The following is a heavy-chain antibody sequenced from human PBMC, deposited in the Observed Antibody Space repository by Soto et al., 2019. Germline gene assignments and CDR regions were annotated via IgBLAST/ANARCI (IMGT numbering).Heavy chain of an antibody. V-gene: IGHV1-2*04. CDR2: INPNSGGT. CDR1: GYTFTGYY. CDR3: ARDPGLGYSYGTAYYYYGMDV. J-gene: IGHJ6*02. Sequence: ASVKVSCKASGYTFTGYYMHWARQAPGQGLKWMGWINPNSGGTNYAQKFQGWVTMTRDTSISTAYMELSRLRSDDTAVYYCARDPGLGYSYGTAYYYYGMDVWGQGTTVTVS. D-gene: IGHD5-18*01.